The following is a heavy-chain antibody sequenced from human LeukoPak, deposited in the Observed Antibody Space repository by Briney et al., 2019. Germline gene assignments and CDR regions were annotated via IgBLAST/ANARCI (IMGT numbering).Heavy chain of an antibody. D-gene: IGHD4-17*01. V-gene: IGHV3-11*01. Sequence: PGGSLRLSCAAFGFSFSDYYMSWIRQAPGKGLEWISSISGSGGTIYYADSVKGRFTISRDNAKNSLYLQMNSLRAEDTAIYYCAKVVTTKTSYWYFDLWGRGTLVTVSS. CDR1: GFSFSDYY. J-gene: IGHJ2*01. CDR2: ISGSGGTI. CDR3: AKVVTTKTSYWYFDL.